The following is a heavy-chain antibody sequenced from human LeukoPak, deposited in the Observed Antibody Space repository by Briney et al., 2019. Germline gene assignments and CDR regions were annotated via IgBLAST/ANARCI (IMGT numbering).Heavy chain of an antibody. V-gene: IGHV3-30-3*01. J-gene: IGHJ4*02. CDR2: ISYDGSNN. CDR1: GFTFSSYA. Sequence: GGSLRLSCAASGFTFSSYAMHWVRQAPGKGLEWVAVISYDGSNNYYADSVKGRFTISRDNSKNTLYLQMNSLRAEDTAVYYCARDYCSGGSCYQPMYYFDYWGQGTLVTVSS. CDR3: ARDYCSGGSCYQPMYYFDY. D-gene: IGHD2-15*01.